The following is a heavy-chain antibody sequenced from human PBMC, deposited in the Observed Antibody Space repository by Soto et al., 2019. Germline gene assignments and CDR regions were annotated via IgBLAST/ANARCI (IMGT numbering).Heavy chain of an antibody. CDR1: GYSFTSYW. J-gene: IGHJ6*02. D-gene: IGHD3-22*01. Sequence: LKISCKGSGYSFTSYWIGWVRQMPGKGLEWMGIIYPGDSDTRYSPSFQGQVTISADKSISTAYLQWSSLKASDTAMYYCARPNSAYDSSGYTPHYGMDVWGQGTTVTVSS. CDR3: ARPNSAYDSSGYTPHYGMDV. V-gene: IGHV5-51*01. CDR2: IYPGDSDT.